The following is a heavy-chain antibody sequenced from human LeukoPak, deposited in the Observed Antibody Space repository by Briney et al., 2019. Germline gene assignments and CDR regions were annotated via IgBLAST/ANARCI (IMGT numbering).Heavy chain of an antibody. CDR3: VTYRQVMLPFEA. CDR1: GFIFSDYV. J-gene: IGHJ5*02. D-gene: IGHD5-18*01. CDR2: IRYDGSHK. V-gene: IGHV3-30*02. Sequence: GGSLRLSCAASGFIFSDYVMNWLRQAPGRGLEWVAYIRYDGSHKYYIDSVKGRFTISRDNSKSTLSLQMNSLRAEDTAIYYCVTYRQVMLPFEAWGQGTLVTVSS.